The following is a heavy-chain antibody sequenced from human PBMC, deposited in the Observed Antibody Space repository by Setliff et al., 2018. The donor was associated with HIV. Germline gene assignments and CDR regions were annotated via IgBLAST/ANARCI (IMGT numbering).Heavy chain of an antibody. V-gene: IGHV3-7*01. CDR1: GFLFHTYW. CDR2: IKEDGSEK. CDR3: AKDHATSSWFTALLDY. J-gene: IGHJ4*02. Sequence: GGSLRLSCAASGFLFHTYWMSWARQAPGKGLEWVANIKEDGSEKYYVDSVKGRFTISRDNAKNSLYLQMNSLRAEDTAVYYCAKDHATSSWFTALLDYWGQGALVTVSS. D-gene: IGHD6-13*01.